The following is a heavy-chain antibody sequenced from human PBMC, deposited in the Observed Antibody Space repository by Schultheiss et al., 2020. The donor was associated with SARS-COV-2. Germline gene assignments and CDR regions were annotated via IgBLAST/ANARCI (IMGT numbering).Heavy chain of an antibody. J-gene: IGHJ6*02. Sequence: GESLKISCTASGFTFSSYSMNWVRQAPGKGLVWVSRINSDGSSTSYADSVKGRFTISRDNAKNTLYLQMNSLRAEDTAVYYCARDEPDGYSSSWYNLHYYYGMDVWGQGTTVTVSS. CDR1: GFTFSSYS. V-gene: IGHV3-74*01. CDR2: INSDGSST. D-gene: IGHD6-13*01. CDR3: ARDEPDGYSSSWYNLHYYYGMDV.